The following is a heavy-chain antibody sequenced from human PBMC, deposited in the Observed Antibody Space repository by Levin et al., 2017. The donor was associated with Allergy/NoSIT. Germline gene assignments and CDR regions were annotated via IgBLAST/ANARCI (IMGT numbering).Heavy chain of an antibody. Sequence: GASVKVSCRAPGYAFNDHYLHWVRQAPGQGLQWMGRINPNTGGTDYAQEFQGRLTMTRDRSLNTVYVDLSSLTSDDTAIYYCARDYVPARLTGYYADQWGQGTLVTVSS. J-gene: IGHJ4*02. D-gene: IGHD2-2*01. V-gene: IGHV1-2*06. CDR2: INPNTGGT. CDR3: ARDYVPARLTGYYADQ. CDR1: GYAFNDHY.